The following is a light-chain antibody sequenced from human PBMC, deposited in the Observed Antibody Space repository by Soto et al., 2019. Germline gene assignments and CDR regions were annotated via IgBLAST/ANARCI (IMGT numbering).Light chain of an antibody. V-gene: IGKV3-15*01. J-gene: IGKJ4*01. Sequence: EIVMTQSPATLSVSPGERATLSCRASQSVYSNLAWYQQKPGQAPRLLIHGTFTRATGIPARFSGSGSGTEFTLTISSLQSEDFAVYYCQQDNKWPLTFGGGTKVEIK. CDR2: GTF. CDR1: QSVYSN. CDR3: QQDNKWPLT.